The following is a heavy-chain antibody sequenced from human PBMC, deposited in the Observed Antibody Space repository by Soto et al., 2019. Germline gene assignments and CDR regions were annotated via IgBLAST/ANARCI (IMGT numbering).Heavy chain of an antibody. CDR1: GGSISSSSYY. CDR3: ARQGGYYGDFSYYYYYMDV. CDR2: IYYSGST. D-gene: IGHD4-17*01. Sequence: TSETLSLTCTVSGGSISSSSYYWGWIRQPPGKGLEWIGSIYYSGSTYYNPSLKSRVTISVDTSKNQFSLKLSSVTAADTAVYYCARQGGYYGDFSYYYYYMDVWGKGTTVTVSS. J-gene: IGHJ6*03. V-gene: IGHV4-39*01.